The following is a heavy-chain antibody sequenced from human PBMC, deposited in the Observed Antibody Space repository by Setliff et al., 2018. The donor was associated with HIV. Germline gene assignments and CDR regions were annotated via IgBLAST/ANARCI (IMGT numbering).Heavy chain of an antibody. D-gene: IGHD3-10*01. Sequence: KPSETLSLTCAVYGGSLSGYYWSWVRQSPGGGLEWIGEITQSGNTNFNPSLKSRLIISVDTSKSQFSLKLTSVTAADTALYYCAREGGQGYSGSGSFYHRNFDLWGRGTLVTVSS. CDR1: GGSLSGYY. CDR2: ITQSGNT. V-gene: IGHV4-34*01. CDR3: AREGGQGYSGSGSFYHRNFDL. J-gene: IGHJ2*01.